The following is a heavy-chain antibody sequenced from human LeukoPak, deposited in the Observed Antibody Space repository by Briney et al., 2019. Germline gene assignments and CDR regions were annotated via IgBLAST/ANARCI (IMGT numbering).Heavy chain of an antibody. J-gene: IGHJ3*02. CDR2: INPNSGGT. CDR1: GYTFTGYY. D-gene: IGHD1-26*01. CDR3: ARDNKWELRFRAFDI. V-gene: IGHV1-2*04. Sequence: ASVKVSCKASGYTFTGYYMHWVRQAPGQGLEWMGWINPNSGGTNYAQKFQGWVTMTRDTSISTAYMELSRLRSDDTAVYYCARDNKWELRFRAFDIWGQGTMVTVSS.